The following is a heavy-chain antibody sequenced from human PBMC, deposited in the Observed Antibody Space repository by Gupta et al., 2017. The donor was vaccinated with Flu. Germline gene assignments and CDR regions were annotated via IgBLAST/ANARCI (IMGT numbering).Heavy chain of an antibody. J-gene: IGHJ4*02. Sequence: QVQLVQSGAEVKKPGASVKVSCKASGYTFTSYAMHWVRQAPGQRLEWMGWINAGNGNTKYSQKFQGRVTITRDTSASTAYMELSSLRSEETAVYYCARDLNVHYYDSSGYDYWGQGTLVTVSS. CDR1: GYTFTSYA. D-gene: IGHD3-22*01. CDR3: ARDLNVHYYDSSGYDY. V-gene: IGHV1-3*01. CDR2: INAGNGNT.